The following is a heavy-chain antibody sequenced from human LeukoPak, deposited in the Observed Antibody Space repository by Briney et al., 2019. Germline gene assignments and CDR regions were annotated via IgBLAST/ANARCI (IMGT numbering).Heavy chain of an antibody. D-gene: IGHD4-17*01. CDR1: GFTFSSYS. CDR3: ARGGTTVTPVEPYYFDY. CDR2: ISSSSSTI. Sequence: GGSLRLSCAASGFTFSSYSMNWVRQAPGKGLEWVSCISSSSSTIYYADSVKGRFTISRDNAKNSLYLQMNSLRAEDTAVYYCARGGTTVTPVEPYYFDYWGQGTLVTVSS. V-gene: IGHV3-48*01. J-gene: IGHJ4*02.